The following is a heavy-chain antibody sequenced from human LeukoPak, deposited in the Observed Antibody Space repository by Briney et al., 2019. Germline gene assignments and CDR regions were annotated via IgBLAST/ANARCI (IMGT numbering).Heavy chain of an antibody. D-gene: IGHD4-23*01. CDR1: GFTFSNYA. J-gene: IGHJ4*02. CDR2: ISSSRNTI. Sequence: GGSLRLSCAASGFTFSNYAMSWVRQAPGKGLEWVSYISSSRNTIYYADSVKGRFTISRDNAKNSLYLQVNSLRDEDTAVYYCAREGPVVRGSEVDYWGQGTLVTVSS. V-gene: IGHV3-48*02. CDR3: AREGPVVRGSEVDY.